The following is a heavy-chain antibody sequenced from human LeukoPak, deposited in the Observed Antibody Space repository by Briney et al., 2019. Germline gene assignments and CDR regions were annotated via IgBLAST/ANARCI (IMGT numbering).Heavy chain of an antibody. CDR1: GYTLTELS. D-gene: IGHD6-13*01. J-gene: IGHJ4*02. CDR2: FDPEDGET. CDR3: ATDLTYPLIAPSGFSY. Sequence: ASVKVSCKVSGYTLTELSMHWVRQAPGKGLEWMGGFDPEDGETIYAQKFQGRVTMTEDTSTDTAYMELGSLRSEDTAVYYCATDLTYPLIAPSGFSYWGQGTLVTVSS. V-gene: IGHV1-24*01.